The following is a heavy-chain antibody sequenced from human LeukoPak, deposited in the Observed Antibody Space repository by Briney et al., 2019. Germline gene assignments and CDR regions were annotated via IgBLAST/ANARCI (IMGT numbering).Heavy chain of an antibody. D-gene: IGHD1-20*01. V-gene: IGHV3-48*03. CDR1: GFTFSSYE. Sequence: GGSLRLSCAASGFTFSSYEMNWVRQAPGKGLEWVSYISSSGSTIYYADSVKGRFTISRDNSKNTLYLQMNSLRAEDTAVYYCAKGEYNWNDGVDYWGQGTLVTVSS. CDR2: ISSSGSTI. CDR3: AKGEYNWNDGVDY. J-gene: IGHJ4*02.